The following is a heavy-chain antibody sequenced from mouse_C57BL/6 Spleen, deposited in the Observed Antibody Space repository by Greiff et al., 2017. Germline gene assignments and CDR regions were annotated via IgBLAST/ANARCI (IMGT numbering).Heavy chain of an antibody. V-gene: IGHV2-5*01. CDR2: IWRGGST. Sequence: VQLQESGPGLVQPSQSLSITCTVSGFSLTSYGVHWVRQSPGKGLEWLGVIWRGGSTDYNAAFMSRLSITKDNSKSQVFFKMNSLQADDTAIYYCAGSYGNPWDLAYWGQGTLVTVSA. D-gene: IGHD2-1*01. CDR3: AGSYGNPWDLAY. J-gene: IGHJ3*01. CDR1: GFSLTSYG.